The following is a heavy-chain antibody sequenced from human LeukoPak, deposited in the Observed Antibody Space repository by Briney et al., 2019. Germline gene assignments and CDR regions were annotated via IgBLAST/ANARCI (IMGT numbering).Heavy chain of an antibody. CDR3: AKKSNGLWWQPSTNEYFQH. CDR1: GFTFSSYG. Sequence: GGSLRLSCAASGFTFSSYGMHWVRQAPGKGLEWVAVISYDGSNKYYADSVKGRFTISRDNSKNTLYLQVNSLRAEDTAVYYCAKKSNGLWWQPSTNEYFQHWGQGTLVTVSS. V-gene: IGHV3-30*18. D-gene: IGHD4/OR15-4a*01. CDR2: ISYDGSNK. J-gene: IGHJ1*01.